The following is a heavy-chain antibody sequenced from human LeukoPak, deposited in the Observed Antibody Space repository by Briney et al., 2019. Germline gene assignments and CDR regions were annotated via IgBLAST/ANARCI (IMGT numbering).Heavy chain of an antibody. V-gene: IGHV3-23*01. CDR3: AKSFRPVDTNSWYLHFDH. CDR2: ISESGSSV. D-gene: IGHD6-13*01. Sequence: GGSLRLSCAASGFSFGNYAMTWVRQAPGKGLEWVSSISESGSSVTYADSVKGRFTISRDNSKNTLYLQMISLRPADTAIYYCAKSFRPVDTNSWYLHFDHWGQGTLVTVSS. J-gene: IGHJ4*02. CDR1: GFSFGNYA.